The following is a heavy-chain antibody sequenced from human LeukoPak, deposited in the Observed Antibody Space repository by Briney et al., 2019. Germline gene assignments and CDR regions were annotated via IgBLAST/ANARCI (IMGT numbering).Heavy chain of an antibody. J-gene: IGHJ6*02. CDR1: GGSISGFY. CDR3: AKFGLYYNMDV. CDR2: IHYSGST. V-gene: IGHV4-59*03. Sequence: SETLSLTCAVSGGSISGFYWTWIRQPPGKGLEFIGQIHYSGSTDYNPSLKSRITMSVATSKNQVFLSLNSVTAADTAVYYCAKFGLYYNMDVWGEGTTVTVS. D-gene: IGHD3-16*01.